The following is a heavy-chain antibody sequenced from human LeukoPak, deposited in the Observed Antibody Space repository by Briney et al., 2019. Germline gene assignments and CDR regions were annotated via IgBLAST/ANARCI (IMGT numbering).Heavy chain of an antibody. CDR2: VRSKGDGETE. CDR1: GFTFNKAW. D-gene: IGHD1-1*01. CDR3: TSEHHGWDNRWNFDY. J-gene: IGHJ4*02. Sequence: PGGSLRLSCAVSGFTFNKAWMSWVRQAPGKGLEWVARVRSKGDGETEDYAAPVKGRFSISRDDSKNSLYLQMNSLKIEDTAVYFCTSEHHGWDNRWNFDYWGQGTVVTVSS. V-gene: IGHV3-15*01.